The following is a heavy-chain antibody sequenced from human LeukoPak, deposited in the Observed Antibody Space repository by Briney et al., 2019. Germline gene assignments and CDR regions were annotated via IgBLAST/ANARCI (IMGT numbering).Heavy chain of an antibody. CDR1: GYTFTGYY. V-gene: IGHV1-2*02. J-gene: IGHJ5*02. CDR3: ARPYYCTNGVCSNWFDP. CDR2: INPNSGGT. Sequence: ASVKVSCKASGYTFTGYYMHWVRQAPGQGLEWMGWINPNSGGTNYAQKFQGRVTMTRDTSISTAHMELSRLRSDDTAVYYCARPYYCTNGVCSNWFDPWGQGTLVTVSS. D-gene: IGHD2-8*01.